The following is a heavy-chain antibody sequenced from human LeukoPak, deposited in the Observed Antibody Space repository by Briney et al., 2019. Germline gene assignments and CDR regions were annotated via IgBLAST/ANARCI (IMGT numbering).Heavy chain of an antibody. CDR2: EDGET. D-gene: IGHD3-10*01. CDR3: ATDLVPMVRPQNWFDP. V-gene: IGHV1-24*01. Sequence: EDGETIYAQKFQGRVTMTEDTSTDTAYMELSSLRSEDTAVYYCATDLVPMVRPQNWFDPWGQGTLVTVSS. J-gene: IGHJ5*02.